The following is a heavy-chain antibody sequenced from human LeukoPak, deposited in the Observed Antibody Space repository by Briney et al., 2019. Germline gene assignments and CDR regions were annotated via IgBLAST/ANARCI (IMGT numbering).Heavy chain of an antibody. CDR2: ISGSGGST. D-gene: IGHD2-2*01. CDR3: ARADCSSTSCLNAFDI. Sequence: PGGSLRLSCAASGFTFSSYAMSWVRQAPGKGLEWVSAISGSGGSTYYADSVKGRFTISRDNSKNTLYLQMNSLRAEDTAVYYCARADCSSTSCLNAFDIWGQGTMVTVSS. CDR1: GFTFSSYA. V-gene: IGHV3-23*01. J-gene: IGHJ3*02.